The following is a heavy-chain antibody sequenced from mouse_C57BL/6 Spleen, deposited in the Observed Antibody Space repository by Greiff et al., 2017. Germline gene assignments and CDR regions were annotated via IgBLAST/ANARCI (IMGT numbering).Heavy chain of an antibody. J-gene: IGHJ4*01. CDR3: ARRGLGSSMDY. CDR2: INYDGSST. Sequence: EVNLVESEGGLVQPGSSMKLSCTASGFTFSDYYMAWVRQVPEKGLEWVANINYDGSSTYYLDSLKSRFIISRDNAKNILYLQMSSLKSEDTATYYCARRGLGSSMDYWGQGTSVTVSS. D-gene: IGHD4-1*01. V-gene: IGHV5-16*01. CDR1: GFTFSDYY.